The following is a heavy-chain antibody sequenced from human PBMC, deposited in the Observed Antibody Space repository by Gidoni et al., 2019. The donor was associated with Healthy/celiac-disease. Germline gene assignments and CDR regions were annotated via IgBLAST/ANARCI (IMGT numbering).Heavy chain of an antibody. V-gene: IGHV4-39*01. CDR2: IYYSGST. J-gene: IGHJ3*02. Sequence: QLQLQESGPGLVKPSETLSLTCTVSGGSISSSSYYWGWIRQPPGKGLEWIGSIYYSGSTYYNPSLKSRVTISVDTSKNQFSLKLSSVTAADTAVYYCARHSDGTTGSFDIWGQGTMVTVSS. CDR3: ARHSDGTTGSFDI. D-gene: IGHD1-1*01. CDR1: GGSISSSSYY.